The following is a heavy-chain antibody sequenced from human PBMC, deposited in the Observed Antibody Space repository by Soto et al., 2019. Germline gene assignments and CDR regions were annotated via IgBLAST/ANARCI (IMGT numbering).Heavy chain of an antibody. CDR2: IYSGGST. V-gene: IGHV3-53*01. CDR3: ATHKPPYCYDSSGYLFDY. J-gene: IGHJ4*02. CDR1: GFTVSSNY. Sequence: GGSLRLSCAASGFTVSSNYMSWVRQAPGKGLEWVSVIYSGGSTYYADSVKGRFTISRDNSKNTLYLQMNSLRAEDTAVYYCATHKPPYCYDSSGYLFDYWGQGTLVTVSS. D-gene: IGHD3-22*01.